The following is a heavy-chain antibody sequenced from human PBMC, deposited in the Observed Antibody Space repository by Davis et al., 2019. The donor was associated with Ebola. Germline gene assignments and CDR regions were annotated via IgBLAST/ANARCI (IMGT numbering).Heavy chain of an antibody. D-gene: IGHD2-15*01. J-gene: IGHJ4*02. CDR3: AGVVVAGMVFDY. Sequence: LRLSCTVSGGSISSGGYYWSWIRQHPGKGLEWIGYIYYSGSTYYNPSLKSRVTISVDTSKNQFSLKLSSVTAADTAVYYCAGVVVAGMVFDYWGQGTLVTVSS. V-gene: IGHV4-31*03. CDR2: IYYSGST. CDR1: GGSISSGGYY.